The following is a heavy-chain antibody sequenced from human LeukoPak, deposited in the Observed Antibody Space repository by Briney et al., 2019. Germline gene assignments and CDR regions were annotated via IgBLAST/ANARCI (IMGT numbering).Heavy chain of an antibody. V-gene: IGHV1-2*02. D-gene: IGHD6-13*01. CDR2: IDPNSGGT. CDR1: GYTFSAYY. J-gene: IGHJ4*02. CDR3: ARGAGTSWFDY. Sequence: ASVIVSCRASGYTFSAYYMHWVRQAPGQGLEWTGWIDPNSGGTNFAQKFQGRVTMTRDTSIITAYMELSRLTSDDTAVYYCARGAGTSWFDYWGQGTLVIVSS.